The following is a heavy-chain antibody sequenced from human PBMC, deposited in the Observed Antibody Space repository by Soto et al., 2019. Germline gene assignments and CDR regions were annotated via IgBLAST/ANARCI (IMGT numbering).Heavy chain of an antibody. V-gene: IGHV1-69*06. CDR3: ARSSRLVRGVIIFYYYYGMDV. J-gene: IGHJ6*02. Sequence: QVQLVQSGAEVKKPGSSVKVSCKASGGTFSSYAISWVRQAPGQGLEWMGGIIPIFGTANYAQKFQGRVTITADKSTSTAYMELSSLRSEDTAVYYCARSSRLVRGVIIFYYYYGMDVWGQGTTVTVSS. D-gene: IGHD3-10*01. CDR1: GGTFSSYA. CDR2: IIPIFGTA.